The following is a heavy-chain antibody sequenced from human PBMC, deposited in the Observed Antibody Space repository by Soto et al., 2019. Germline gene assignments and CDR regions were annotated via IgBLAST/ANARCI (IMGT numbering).Heavy chain of an antibody. CDR1: GGSISSSSYY. CDR2: IYYSGST. J-gene: IGHJ6*02. CDR3: AVTISSRAYYGMDV. Sequence: SETLSLTCTVSGGSISSSSYYWGWIRQPPGKGLEWIGSIYYSGSTYYNPSLKSRVTISVDTSKNQFSLKLSSVTAADTAVYYCAVTISSRAYYGMDVWGQGXTVTVYS. D-gene: IGHD2-2*01. V-gene: IGHV4-39*01.